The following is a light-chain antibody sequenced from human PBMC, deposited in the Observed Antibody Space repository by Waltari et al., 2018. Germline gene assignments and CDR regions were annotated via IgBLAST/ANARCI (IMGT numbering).Light chain of an antibody. V-gene: IGKV3-20*01. CDR3: QNHERLPAV. J-gene: IGKJ1*01. CDR2: GAS. Sequence: EIVLTQSPGTLSLSPGERATLSCRASQSIGRYLVWYQQKPGQAPRLLIYGASSRAAGVPDRFSGSGSGTDFSLTIRRLEPEDFAVYYCQNHERLPAVFGQGTKVEIK. CDR1: QSIGRY.